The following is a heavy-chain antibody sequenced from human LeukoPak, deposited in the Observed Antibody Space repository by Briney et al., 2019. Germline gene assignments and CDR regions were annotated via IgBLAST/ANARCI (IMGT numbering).Heavy chain of an antibody. CDR1: GGTFSSYA. J-gene: IGHJ3*02. CDR3: ARGLRAYYYDSSGYGSAFDI. V-gene: IGHV1-69*05. D-gene: IGHD3-22*01. Sequence: PPASVKVSCKASGGTFSSYAISWVRQAPGQGLKWMGGIIPIFGTANYAQKFQGRVTITTDESTSTAYMELSSLRSEDTAVYYCARGLRAYYYDSSGYGSAFDIWGQGTMVTVSS. CDR2: IIPIFGTA.